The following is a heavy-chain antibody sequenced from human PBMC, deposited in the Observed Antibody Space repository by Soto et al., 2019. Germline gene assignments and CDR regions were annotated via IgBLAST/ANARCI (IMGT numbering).Heavy chain of an antibody. Sequence: EVQLLESGGGLVQPGGPLRLSCAASGFTFSSYAMSWVRQAPGKGLEWVSAISGSGGSTYYADSVKGRFTISRDNSKNTLYLQMNSLRAEDTAVYYCAKRIDFWSGYYTGLLDYWGQGTLVTVSS. CDR1: GFTFSSYA. J-gene: IGHJ4*02. CDR2: ISGSGGST. D-gene: IGHD3-3*01. CDR3: AKRIDFWSGYYTGLLDY. V-gene: IGHV3-23*01.